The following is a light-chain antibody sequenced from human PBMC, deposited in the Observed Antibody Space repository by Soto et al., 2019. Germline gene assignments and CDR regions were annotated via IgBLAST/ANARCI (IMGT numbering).Light chain of an antibody. CDR3: AAWDDSLNGPV. Sequence: QSVLTQPPSASGTPGQRVTFSCSGSSSNIGRNPVNWYQQLPGTAPKLLIYSNNQRPSGVPDRFSGSKSGTSVSLAISGLQSEDEADYYCAAWDDSLNGPVFGGGTQLTVL. CDR2: SNN. J-gene: IGLJ2*01. CDR1: SSNIGRNP. V-gene: IGLV1-44*01.